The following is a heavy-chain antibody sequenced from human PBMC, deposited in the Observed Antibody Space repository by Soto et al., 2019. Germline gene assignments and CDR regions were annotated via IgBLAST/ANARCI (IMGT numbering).Heavy chain of an antibody. CDR3: ASLSRYSSSRRRVLYYGMDV. CDR2: INHSGST. D-gene: IGHD6-6*01. CDR1: GGSFSGYY. Sequence: SETLSLTCAVYGGSFSGYYWSWIRQPPGKGLEWIGEINHSGSTNYNPSLKSRVTISVDTSKNQFSLKLSSVTAADTAVYYCASLSRYSSSRRRVLYYGMDVWGQGTTVTVSS. J-gene: IGHJ6*02. V-gene: IGHV4-34*01.